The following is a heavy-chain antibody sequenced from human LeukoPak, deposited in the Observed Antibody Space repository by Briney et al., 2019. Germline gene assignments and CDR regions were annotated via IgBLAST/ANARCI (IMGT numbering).Heavy chain of an antibody. CDR3: ARSKRVYYDYVWGSYPFDY. J-gene: IGHJ4*02. Sequence: SVTVSCKASGGTFSSYAISWVRQAPGQGLEWMGGIIPIFGTANYAQKFQGRVTITADESTSTAYMELSSLRSEDTAVYYCARSKRVYYDYVWGSYPFDYWGQGTLVTVSS. D-gene: IGHD3-16*01. CDR2: IIPIFGTA. V-gene: IGHV1-69*01. CDR1: GGTFSSYA.